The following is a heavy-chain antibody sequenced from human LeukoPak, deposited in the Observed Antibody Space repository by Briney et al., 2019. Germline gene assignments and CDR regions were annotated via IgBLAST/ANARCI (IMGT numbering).Heavy chain of an antibody. D-gene: IGHD3-22*01. Sequence: SETLSLTCTVSGGSISSSSYYWGWIRQPPGKGLEWIASIYYSGRTYYNPSLKSRVTISVDTSKNHFSLKLSSVTAADTAVYYCARRGYYDSSGYFDYWGQGTLVTVSS. V-gene: IGHV4-39*02. J-gene: IGHJ4*02. CDR2: IYYSGRT. CDR3: ARRGYYDSSGYFDY. CDR1: GGSISSSSYY.